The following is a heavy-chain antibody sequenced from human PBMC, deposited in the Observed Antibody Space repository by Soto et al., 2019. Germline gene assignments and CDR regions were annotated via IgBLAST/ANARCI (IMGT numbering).Heavy chain of an antibody. J-gene: IGHJ4*02. Sequence: ASVKVSCEASGYTIISYYMHWVRQAPGQGLEWMGVINPSDGSTTYAQKFQSRVTMTRDTSPSTVYMELSSLRSDDTAAYFCARLATMTPPYYFDFWGQRTLGTVSS. CDR1: GYTIISYY. D-gene: IGHD3-3*01. CDR3: ARLATMTPPYYFDF. CDR2: INPSDGST. V-gene: IGHV1-46*01.